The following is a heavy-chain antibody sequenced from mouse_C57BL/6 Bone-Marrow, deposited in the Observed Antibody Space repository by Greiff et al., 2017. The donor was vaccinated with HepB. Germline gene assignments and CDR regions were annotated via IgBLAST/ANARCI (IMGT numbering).Heavy chain of an antibody. D-gene: IGHD1-1*01. V-gene: IGHV5-16*01. CDR1: GFTFSDYY. J-gene: IGHJ2*01. CDR3: ARITTVVAPFDY. CDR2: INYDGSST. Sequence: EVQRVESEGGLVQPGSSMKLSCTASGFTFSDYYMAWVRQGPEKGLEWVANINYDGSSTYYLDSLKSSFIISRDNAKKTLDLQMSSLKSEDTATYYCARITTVVAPFDYWGQGTTLTVSS.